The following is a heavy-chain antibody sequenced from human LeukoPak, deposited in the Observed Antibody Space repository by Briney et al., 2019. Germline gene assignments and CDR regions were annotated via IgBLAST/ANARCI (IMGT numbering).Heavy chain of an antibody. CDR2: ITSGGLT. Sequence: GGSLRLSCAASGFTFSSYAMTWVRQAPGKGLEWVSAITSGGLTFYADSVKGRFTISRDNSINTLYLQINSLRADDTAVYYCAKPFRDCSSATCYVSFDYWGQGTLVTVSS. CDR3: AKPFRDCSSATCYVSFDY. V-gene: IGHV3-23*01. CDR1: GFTFSSYA. D-gene: IGHD2-2*01. J-gene: IGHJ4*02.